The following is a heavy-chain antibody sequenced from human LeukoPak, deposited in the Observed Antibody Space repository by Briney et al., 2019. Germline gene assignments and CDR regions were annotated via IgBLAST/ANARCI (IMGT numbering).Heavy chain of an antibody. V-gene: IGHV3-66*01. CDR1: GFTVSSNY. CDR2: IYSGGST. CDR3: ARVGGYCSGGSCYSDY. J-gene: IGHJ4*02. Sequence: GGSLRLSCAASGFTVSSNYMSWVRQAPGKGLEWVSVIYSGGSTYYADSVKGRFTISRDNAENSLYLQMNSLRAEDTAVYYCARVGGYCSGGSCYSDYWGQGTLVTVSS. D-gene: IGHD2-15*01.